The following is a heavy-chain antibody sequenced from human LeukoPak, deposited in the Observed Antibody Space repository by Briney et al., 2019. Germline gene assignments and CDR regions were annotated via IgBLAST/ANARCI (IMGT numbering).Heavy chain of an antibody. CDR3: ARSTVYCSGANCHNAFDI. Sequence: ASVKVSCKVSGYTLTELSMHWVRQAPGKGLEWMGGFDPEDGETIYAQKFQGRVTMTEDTSTDTAYMELSSLRSDDTAVYYCARSTVYCSGANCHNAFDIWGQGTMVTVSS. V-gene: IGHV1-24*01. CDR1: GYTLTELS. J-gene: IGHJ3*02. CDR2: FDPEDGET. D-gene: IGHD2-2*02.